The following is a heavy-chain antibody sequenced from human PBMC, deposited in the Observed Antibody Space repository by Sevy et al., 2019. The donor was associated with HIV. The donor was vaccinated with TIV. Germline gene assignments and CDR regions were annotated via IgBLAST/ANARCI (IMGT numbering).Heavy chain of an antibody. D-gene: IGHD6-6*01. CDR1: GFTLSSYS. Sequence: GGSLRLSCAASGFTLSSYSMNWVSQAPGKGLEWVSSISSSSSYIYYADSVKGRFTISRDNAKNSLYLQMNSLRAEDTAVYYCARDGLGIGSSSVFDYWGQGTLVTVSS. CDR3: ARDGLGIGSSSVFDY. CDR2: ISSSSSYI. J-gene: IGHJ4*02. V-gene: IGHV3-21*01.